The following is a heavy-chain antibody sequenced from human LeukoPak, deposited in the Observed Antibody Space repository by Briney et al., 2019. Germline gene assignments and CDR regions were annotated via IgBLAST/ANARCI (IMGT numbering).Heavy chain of an antibody. Sequence: PGGSLRLSCAASGFTFSSYAMSWVRQAPGKGLEWVSAISGSGGSTYYADSVKGRFTISRDNSKNTLYLQMNSLRAEDTAVYYCAEDIHLGFGELLSDFDYWGQGTLVTVSS. CDR2: ISGSGGST. CDR1: GFTFSSYA. D-gene: IGHD3-10*01. J-gene: IGHJ4*02. CDR3: AEDIHLGFGELLSDFDY. V-gene: IGHV3-23*01.